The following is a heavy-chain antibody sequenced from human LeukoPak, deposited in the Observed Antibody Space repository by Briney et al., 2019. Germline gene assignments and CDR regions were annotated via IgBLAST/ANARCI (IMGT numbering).Heavy chain of an antibody. J-gene: IGHJ4*02. CDR3: ARDPTAYYDSSGYYLNTIDF. CDR2: IWYDGSRK. D-gene: IGHD3-22*01. V-gene: IGHV3-33*01. Sequence: GRFLRLSCAASGFTFSSYGMHCVRQAPGKGLEWVAVIWYDGSRKYYGESVKGRFTISRDNSKNTLYLQMNSLRAEDTAVYYCARDPTAYYDSSGYYLNTIDFWGQGTLVTVSS. CDR1: GFTFSSYG.